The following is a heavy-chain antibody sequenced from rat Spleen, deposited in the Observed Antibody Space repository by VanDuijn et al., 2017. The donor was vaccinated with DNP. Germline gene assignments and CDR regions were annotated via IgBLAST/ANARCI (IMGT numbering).Heavy chain of an antibody. Sequence: EVQLQESGPGLVKPSQSLSLTCSVTGYSITNNNWGWIRKFPGDKMEWIGHISYRGTTSYHPSLKSRISITRDTSKNQFFLQLSSVTTEDSATYYCTKDAFDYWGQGVMVTVSS. V-gene: IGHV3-1*01. CDR1: GYSITNNN. J-gene: IGHJ2*01. CDR3: TKDAFDY. CDR2: ISYRGTT.